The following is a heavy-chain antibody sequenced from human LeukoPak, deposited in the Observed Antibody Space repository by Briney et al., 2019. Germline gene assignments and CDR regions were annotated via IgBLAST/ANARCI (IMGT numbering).Heavy chain of an antibody. CDR2: ISDRGDNK. Sequence: GGSLRLSCAASGFTFSNAWMSWVRQAPGKGLEWASAISDRGDNKQYTDSVKGRLTISRDNSKNTLYLQMNSLRADDTAVYYCAKSSRYGTGWYGRIDYWGQGTLVTVS. J-gene: IGHJ4*02. V-gene: IGHV3-23*01. CDR3: AKSSRYGTGWYGRIDY. D-gene: IGHD6-19*01. CDR1: GFTFSNAW.